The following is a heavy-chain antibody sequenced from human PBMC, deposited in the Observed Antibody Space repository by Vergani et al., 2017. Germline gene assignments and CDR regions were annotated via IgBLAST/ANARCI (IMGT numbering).Heavy chain of an antibody. D-gene: IGHD5-12*01. CDR2: IKSDGSIT. J-gene: IGHJ5*02. CDR3: VTARCSGPYFMSNWFDA. V-gene: IGHV3-74*01. Sequence: EVQLVESGGGLIHPGGSLRLSCEGSGFSFSGYWMHWVRQSPEKGLVWVSRIKSDGSITNYADSVKGRFTISRDNAKNTLYLEMNSLRGDDTAIYYCVTARCSGPYFMSNWFDAWGQGTLVTVSS. CDR1: GFSFSGYW.